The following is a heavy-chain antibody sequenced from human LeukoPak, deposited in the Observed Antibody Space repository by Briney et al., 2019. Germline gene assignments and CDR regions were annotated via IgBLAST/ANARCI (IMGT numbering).Heavy chain of an antibody. V-gene: IGHV1-18*04. D-gene: IGHD3-10*01. J-gene: IGHJ6*02. CDR3: ARFLWFGELFV. CDR2: ISAYNGDT. Sequence: GASVKVSCKASGNNFTSFGVSWVRQAPGQGLEYMGWISAYNGDTTYAPKFRGRVTMTTDTSTSTAYMELRRLRSDDTAVYYCARFLWFGELFVWGQGTTVTVSS. CDR1: GNNFTSFG.